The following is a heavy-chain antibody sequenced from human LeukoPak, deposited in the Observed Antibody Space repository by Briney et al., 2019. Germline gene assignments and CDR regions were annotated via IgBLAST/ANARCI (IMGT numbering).Heavy chain of an antibody. CDR1: GFSLSRYA. J-gene: IGHJ4*02. CDR3: AKCRGSSWSDYFDY. D-gene: IGHD6-6*01. Sequence: PGGSLRLSCAVPGFSLSRYAMSWVRKAPGKGLEWVSAISDSGGSTYYADSVKGRFTISRDNSRNTLYLQMNTLRAEDTAVYYCAKCRGSSWSDYFDYWGRGTLVTVSS. V-gene: IGHV3-23*01. CDR2: ISDSGGST.